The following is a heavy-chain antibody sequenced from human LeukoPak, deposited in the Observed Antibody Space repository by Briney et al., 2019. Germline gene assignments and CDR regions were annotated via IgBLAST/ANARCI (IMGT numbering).Heavy chain of an antibody. V-gene: IGHV3-21*01. CDR1: GFTFSSYS. CDR2: ISSSSSYI. D-gene: IGHD2-2*01. Sequence: GGSLRLSCAASGFTFSSYSMNWVRQAPGKGLEWFSSISSSSSYIYYADSVKGRFTISRDNAKNSLYLQMNSLRAEDTAVYYCARDLSSSTSGNLDYWGQGTLVTVSS. J-gene: IGHJ4*02. CDR3: ARDLSSSTSGNLDY.